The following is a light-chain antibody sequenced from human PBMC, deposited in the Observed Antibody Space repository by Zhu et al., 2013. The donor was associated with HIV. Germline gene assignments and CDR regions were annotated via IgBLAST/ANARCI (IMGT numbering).Light chain of an antibody. J-gene: IGLJ2*01. Sequence: QSVLTQPPSVSGAPGQRVTISCTGTSSDIGAGSDVHWYQRLPGTAPRLLIYDTINRPSGVPDRFSASKSGTSASLAITGLQAEDEADYYCATWDDTLSGPLFGGGTKLTVL. CDR1: SSDIGAGSD. V-gene: IGLV1-40*01. CDR2: DTI. CDR3: ATWDDTLSGPL.